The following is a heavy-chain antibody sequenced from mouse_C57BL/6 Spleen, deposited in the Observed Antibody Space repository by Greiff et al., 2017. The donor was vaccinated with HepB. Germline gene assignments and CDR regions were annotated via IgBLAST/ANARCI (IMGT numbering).Heavy chain of an antibody. CDR2: IYPSDSET. D-gene: IGHD2-3*01. CDR1: GYTFTSYW. V-gene: IGHV1-61*01. Sequence: QVQLQQPGAELVRPGSSVKLSCKASGYTFTSYWLAWVKQRPGPGLEWIGNIYPSDSETHYNQKFKDKATLTVDKSSSTAYMQLSSLTSEDSAVYYCARTGDGPFAYWGQGTLVTVSA. CDR3: ARTGDGPFAY. J-gene: IGHJ3*01.